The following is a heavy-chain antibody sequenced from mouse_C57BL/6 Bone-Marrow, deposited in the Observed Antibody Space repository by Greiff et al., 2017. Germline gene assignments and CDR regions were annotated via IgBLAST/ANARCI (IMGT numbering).Heavy chain of an antibody. Sequence: QVQLQQPGAELVMPGASVKLSCKASGYTFTSYWMHWVKQRPGQGLEWIGEIDPSDSYTNYNQKFKGKSTLTVDKSSSTAYMQLSSLTSEGSAVYYCARLYWYFDVWGTGTTVTVSS. CDR3: ARLYWYFDV. CDR2: IDPSDSYT. CDR1: GYTFTSYW. J-gene: IGHJ1*03. V-gene: IGHV1-69*01.